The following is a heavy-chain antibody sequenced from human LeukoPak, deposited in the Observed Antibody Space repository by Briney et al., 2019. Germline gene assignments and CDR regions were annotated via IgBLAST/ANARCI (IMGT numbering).Heavy chain of an antibody. J-gene: IGHJ4*02. CDR3: AKDENGEWELLRTFDY. CDR2: ISTGSSTT. D-gene: IGHD1-26*01. Sequence: GGSLRLSCAASEFAFSTYNMNWVRQAPGKGLEWVSYISTGSSTTYYADSVKGRFTISRDNSKNTLYLQMNSLRAEDTAVYYCAKDENGEWELLRTFDYWGQGTLVTVSS. V-gene: IGHV3-48*01. CDR1: EFAFSTYN.